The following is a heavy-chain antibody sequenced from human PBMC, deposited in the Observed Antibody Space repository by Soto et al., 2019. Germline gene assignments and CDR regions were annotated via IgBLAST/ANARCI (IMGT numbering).Heavy chain of an antibody. CDR1: GFTFDDYA. D-gene: IGHD6-13*01. CDR3: AKDKYSSSRATFDY. CDR2: ISWNGGSI. Sequence: LRLSCAASGFTFDDYAMHWVRQAPGKGLEWVSGISWNGGSIDYADSVKGRFTISRDNAKNSLYLQMSSLIRDDTALYYCAKDKYSSSRATFDYWGQGTLVTVSS. V-gene: IGHV3-9*01. J-gene: IGHJ4*02.